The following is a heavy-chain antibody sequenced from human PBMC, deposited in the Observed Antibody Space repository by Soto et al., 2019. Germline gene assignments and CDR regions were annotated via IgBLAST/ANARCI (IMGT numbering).Heavy chain of an antibody. CDR2: IYSGVST. CDR3: ERGWWAHFDY. V-gene: IGHV3-66*01. Sequence: EVQLVESGGGLVQPGGSLRLSCAASGFTVSSNYMNWVRQAPGKGLEWVSVIYSGVSTYYADSVKGRFTISRDNSKNTLYLQMNSLRAEGTEVYYCERGWWAHFDYWGQGTLVTVSS. D-gene: IGHD2-15*01. J-gene: IGHJ4*02. CDR1: GFTVSSNY.